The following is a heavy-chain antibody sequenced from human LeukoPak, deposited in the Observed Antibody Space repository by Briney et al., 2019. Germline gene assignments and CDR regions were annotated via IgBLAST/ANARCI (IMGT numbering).Heavy chain of an antibody. D-gene: IGHD3-3*01. J-gene: IGHJ5*02. CDR2: IYYSGST. V-gene: IGHV4-59*08. CDR1: GGSISSYY. CDR3: ARTEYDFWSGWARFDP. Sequence: SEILSLTCSVSGGSISSYYWSWIRQPPGKGLEWIGYIYYSGSTNYNPSLMSRVTISVDTSKNQFSLKLSSVTAADTAVYYCARTEYDFWSGWARFDPWGQGTLVTVSS.